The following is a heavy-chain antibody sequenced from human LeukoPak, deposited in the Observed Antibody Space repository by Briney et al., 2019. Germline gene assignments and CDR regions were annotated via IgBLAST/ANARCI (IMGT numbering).Heavy chain of an antibody. CDR3: AETRYYDFWSGIDNWFDP. Sequence: PGQSLRLSCAASGFTFSSYAMSWVRQAPGKWLEWVSSIRGSGGSTYYADSVKGRFTISRDNSKNTLYLQMNSLRAEDTAVYYCAETRYYDFWSGIDNWFDPWGQGTLVTVSS. V-gene: IGHV3-23*01. CDR1: GFTFSSYA. J-gene: IGHJ5*02. D-gene: IGHD3-3*01. CDR2: IRGSGGST.